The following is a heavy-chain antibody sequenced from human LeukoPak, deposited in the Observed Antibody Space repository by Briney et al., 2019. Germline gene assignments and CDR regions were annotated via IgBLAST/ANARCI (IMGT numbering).Heavy chain of an antibody. Sequence: AASVKVSCKVSGYTLTELSMHWVRQAPGEGLEWMGGFDPEDGETIYAQKFQGRVTMTEDTSTDTAYMELSSLRSEDTAVYYCATRPTMIGEDWFDPWAREPWSPSPQ. CDR2: FDPEDGET. CDR3: ATRPTMIGEDWFDP. V-gene: IGHV1-24*01. CDR1: GYTLTELS. J-gene: IGHJ5*02. D-gene: IGHD3-22*01.